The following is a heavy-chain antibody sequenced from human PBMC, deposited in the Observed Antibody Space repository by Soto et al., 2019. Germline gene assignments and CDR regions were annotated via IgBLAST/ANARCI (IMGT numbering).Heavy chain of an antibody. Sequence: PGESLKISCKGSGYSFSSYWIGWVCQMPGKGLEWMGIIYPGDSNTRYSPSFQGQVTISADKSINTAYLQWSSLKASDTAMYFCARRTLLGNWFDPWGQGTLVTVSS. CDR2: IYPGDSNT. J-gene: IGHJ5*02. D-gene: IGHD3-16*01. CDR1: GYSFSSYW. CDR3: ARRTLLGNWFDP. V-gene: IGHV5-51*01.